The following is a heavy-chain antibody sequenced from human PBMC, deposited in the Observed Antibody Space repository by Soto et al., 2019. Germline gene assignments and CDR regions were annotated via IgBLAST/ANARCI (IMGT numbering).Heavy chain of an antibody. V-gene: IGHV4-30-4*01. CDR3: ARDGTIAAAGYYYYYGMDV. J-gene: IGHJ6*02. D-gene: IGHD6-13*01. CDR2: IYYSGST. Sequence: SETLSLTCTVSGGSISSGDYYWSWIRQPPGKGLEWIGYIYYSGSTYYNPSLKSRVTISVDTSKNQFSLKLSSVTAADAAVYYCARDGTIAAAGYYYYYGMDVWGQGTTVTVSS. CDR1: GGSISSGDYY.